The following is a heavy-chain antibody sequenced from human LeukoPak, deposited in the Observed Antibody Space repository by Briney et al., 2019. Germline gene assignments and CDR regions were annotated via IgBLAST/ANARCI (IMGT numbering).Heavy chain of an antibody. V-gene: IGHV3-21*04. CDR1: GFIFSSYS. D-gene: IGHD6-13*01. J-gene: IGHJ4*02. CDR3: AKEGGQQQPYFDY. CDR2: ISSSSSYI. Sequence: GGSLRLSCAASGFIFSSYSMNWVRQAPGKGLEWVSSISSSSSYIYYADSVKGRFTISRDNAKNSLYLQMNSLRAEDTALYYCAKEGGQQQPYFDYWGQGTLVTVSS.